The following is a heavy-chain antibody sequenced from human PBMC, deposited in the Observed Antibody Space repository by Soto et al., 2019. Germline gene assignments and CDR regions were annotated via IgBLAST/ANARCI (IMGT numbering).Heavy chain of an antibody. CDR2: IDPSDSYT. D-gene: IGHD5-12*01. CDR1: GYSFASYW. V-gene: IGHV5-10-1*01. Sequence: GESLKISCKGSGYSFASYWISWVRQMPGKGLEWMGRIDPSDSYTNYSPSFQGHVTISADKSISTAYLQWSSLKASDTAMYYCASLLHVGVVAMVLGKVWCRGTTFSVS. J-gene: IGHJ6*02. CDR3: ASLLHVGVVAMVLGKV.